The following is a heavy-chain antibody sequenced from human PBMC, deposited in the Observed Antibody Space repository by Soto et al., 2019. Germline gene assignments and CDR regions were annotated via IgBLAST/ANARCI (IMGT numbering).Heavy chain of an antibody. CDR2: MNXNSGNX. CDR1: GCTFTSYD. D-gene: IGHD6-19*01. CDR3: ARAAVAGQNWFDP. Sequence: GXSVKVSCKASGCTFTSYDINWVRQATGQGLEWMGRMNXNSGNXRYAQKPQARXXMTRNTSXXKAYPELSRLRSEETAVHYCARAAVAGQNWFDPWGQGTLVTAPS. V-gene: IGHV1-8*01. J-gene: IGHJ5*02.